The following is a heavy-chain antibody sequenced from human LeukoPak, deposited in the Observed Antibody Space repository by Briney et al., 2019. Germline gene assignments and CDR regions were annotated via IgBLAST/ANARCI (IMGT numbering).Heavy chain of an antibody. D-gene: IGHD6-13*01. J-gene: IGHJ6*03. CDR3: ARGRDSSSWYYYYYMDV. CDR2: INWNGDST. Sequence: GSLLLSSAASGFTFDDYGMNWVRQAPAKGLEWVSAINWNGDSTGYADSVKGRFTISRDNAKNSLYLQMNSLRAEDTALYYCARGRDSSSWYYYYYMDVWGKGTTVTVSS. V-gene: IGHV3-20*03. CDR1: GFTFDDYG.